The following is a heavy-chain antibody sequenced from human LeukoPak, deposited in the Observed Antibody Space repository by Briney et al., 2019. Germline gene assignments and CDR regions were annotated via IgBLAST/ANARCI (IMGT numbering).Heavy chain of an antibody. J-gene: IGHJ4*02. CDR1: GFTFSSYA. CDR3: ARWGTVTTSDY. D-gene: IGHD4-17*01. Sequence: GRSLRLSCAASGFTFSSYAMHWVRQAPGKGLEWVAVISYDGSNKYYADSVKGRFTISRDNSKNTLYLQMNSLRAEDTAVYYCARWGTVTTSDYWGQGTLVTVSS. CDR2: ISYDGSNK. V-gene: IGHV3-30-3*01.